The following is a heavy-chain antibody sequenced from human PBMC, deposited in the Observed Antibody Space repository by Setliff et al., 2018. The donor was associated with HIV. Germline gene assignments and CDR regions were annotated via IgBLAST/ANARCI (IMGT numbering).Heavy chain of an antibody. CDR2: INTNTGNP. D-gene: IGHD3-10*01. Sequence: GASVKVSCKASGYSFTTSGVSWVRQAPGQGLEWMGWINTNTGNPTYAQGFTGRFVFSLDTFVAYVQINSLQAEDTAVYYCARDRNYIEFDIWGQGTMVTVSS. CDR1: GYSFTTSG. CDR3: ARDRNYIEFDI. V-gene: IGHV7-4-1*02. J-gene: IGHJ3*02.